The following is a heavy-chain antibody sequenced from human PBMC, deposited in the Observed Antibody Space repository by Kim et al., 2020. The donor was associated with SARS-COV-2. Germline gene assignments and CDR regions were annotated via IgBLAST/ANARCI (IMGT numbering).Heavy chain of an antibody. V-gene: IGHV3-21*01. Sequence: GGSLRLSCEGSGFSFSLSTLNWVRQARGKGLEWVASISRSSSLRYYLASVRGRFTISRDNAKNSVYLEMSNLRNEDTAVYFCVRGDRLDYWGQGTLVTVS. CDR3: VRGDRLDY. D-gene: IGHD2-21*01. CDR2: ISRSSSLR. CDR1: GFSFSLST. J-gene: IGHJ4*02.